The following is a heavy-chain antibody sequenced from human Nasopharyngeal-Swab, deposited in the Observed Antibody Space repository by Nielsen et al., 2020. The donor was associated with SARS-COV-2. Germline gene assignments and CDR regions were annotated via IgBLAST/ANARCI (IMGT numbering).Heavy chain of an antibody. CDR2: IYYSGST. V-gene: IGHV4-59*08. J-gene: IGHJ4*02. CDR1: GGSISSHY. Sequence: SETLSLTCTVSGGSISSHYWSWIRQPPGKGLEWIGYIYYSGSTNYNPSLKSRVTISVDTSKNQFSPKLSSVTAADTAVYYCARHGDYYDSSGYLYYFDYWGQGTLVTVSS. CDR3: ARHGDYYDSSGYLYYFDY. D-gene: IGHD3-22*01.